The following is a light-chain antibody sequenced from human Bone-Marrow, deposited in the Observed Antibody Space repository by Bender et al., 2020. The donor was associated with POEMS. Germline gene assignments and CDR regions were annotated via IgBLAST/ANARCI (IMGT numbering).Light chain of an antibody. CDR3: CSYAGSSTVK. Sequence: QSALTQPASVSGSPGQSVTISCTGTSSDVGNYNLVSWYQHRPGEVPQLLIYESRKRPSGISSRFAGSKSDNTASLTIYGLQHEDEADYYCCSYAGSSTVKFGGGTKMTVL. CDR2: ESR. J-gene: IGLJ2*01. V-gene: IGLV2-23*01. CDR1: SSDVGNYNL.